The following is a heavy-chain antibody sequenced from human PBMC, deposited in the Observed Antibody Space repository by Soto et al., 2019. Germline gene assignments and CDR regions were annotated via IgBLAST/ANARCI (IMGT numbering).Heavy chain of an antibody. CDR1: GGSFSGHS. CDR2: INHSGRV. D-gene: IGHD3-22*01. Sequence: PSETLSLTCAVYGGSFSGHSWTWIRQSPGKGLEWIGDINHSGRVNYSPSLKSRVTISLDTSKNQFSLTLSAVTAADTAMYYCSNRAYDNNGYYRFDHWGQGTLVTVSS. CDR3: SNRAYDNNGYYRFDH. V-gene: IGHV4-34*01. J-gene: IGHJ5*01.